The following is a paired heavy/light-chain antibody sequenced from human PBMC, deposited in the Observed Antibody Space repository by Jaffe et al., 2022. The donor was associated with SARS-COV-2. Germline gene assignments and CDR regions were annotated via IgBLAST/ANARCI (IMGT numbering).Heavy chain of an antibody. Sequence: EVQLVESGGGLIQPGRSLRLSCTASGFTFSDFAMTWVRQAPGKGLEWVGLIRSNTYGGTIEYAASVSGRFTLSRDDSKSIAYLQMNGLKTEDTAVYYCTAIPPAYYYYMGVWGKGTTVTVSS. CDR3: TAIPPAYYYYMGV. V-gene: IGHV3-49*04. CDR2: IRSNTYGGTI. D-gene: IGHD2-2*01. CDR1: GFTFSDFA. J-gene: IGHJ6*03.
Light chain of an antibody. Sequence: DIVMTQSPDSLAVSLGERATINCKSSQSVLYSSNNKNYLAWYQQKPGQPPKLLIFWASTRESGVPDRFSGSGSATDFTLTISSLQAEDVAVYYCQQYYSTPLTFGQGTKVEI. V-gene: IGKV4-1*01. CDR1: QSVLYSSNNKNY. J-gene: IGKJ1*01. CDR3: QQYYSTPLT. CDR2: WAS.